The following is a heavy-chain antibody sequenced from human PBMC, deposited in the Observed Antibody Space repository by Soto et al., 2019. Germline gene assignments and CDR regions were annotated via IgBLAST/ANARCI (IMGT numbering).Heavy chain of an antibody. Sequence: EVQLVESGGGLVKPWGSLRLSCVASGFNLSHPWMTWVRQAAGKGLEWVGRIKSKTDGGTADYGAPVKGRATISRDDSKNTVYLQMNSLKTEDTAVYYCTTGIYYDILTGYHNVAYWGQGALVTVSS. CDR1: GFNLSHPW. V-gene: IGHV3-15*01. CDR2: IKSKTDGGTA. CDR3: TTGIYYDILTGYHNVAY. J-gene: IGHJ4*02. D-gene: IGHD3-9*01.